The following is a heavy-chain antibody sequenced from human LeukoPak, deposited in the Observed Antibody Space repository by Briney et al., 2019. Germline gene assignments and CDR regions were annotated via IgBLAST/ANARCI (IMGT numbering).Heavy chain of an antibody. J-gene: IGHJ4*02. CDR1: GFTFSNAW. CDR2: IKSKTDGGTT. V-gene: IGHV3-15*01. CDR3: TTGLIVVVPAATDGDY. Sequence: NPGGSLRLSCAASGFTFSNAWMSRVRQAPGKGLEWVGRIKSKTDGGTTDYAAPVKGRFTISRDDSKNTLYLQMNSLKTEDTAVYYCTTGLIVVVPAATDGDYWGQGMLVTVSS. D-gene: IGHD2-2*01.